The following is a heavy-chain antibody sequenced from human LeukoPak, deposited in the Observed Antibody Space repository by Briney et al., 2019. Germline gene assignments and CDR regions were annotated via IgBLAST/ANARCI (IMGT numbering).Heavy chain of an antibody. J-gene: IGHJ6*03. D-gene: IGHD3-10*01. CDR2: IYTSGCT. Sequence: SETLSLTCAVYGGSFSGYYWSWIRQPAGKGLEWIGRIYTSGCTNYNPSLKSRVTMSVDTSRNQFSLKLSSVTAADTAVYYCARARGGAGSYYNPMNYYYMDVWGKGTTVTISS. CDR1: GGSFSGYY. V-gene: IGHV4-59*10. CDR3: ARARGGAGSYYNPMNYYYMDV.